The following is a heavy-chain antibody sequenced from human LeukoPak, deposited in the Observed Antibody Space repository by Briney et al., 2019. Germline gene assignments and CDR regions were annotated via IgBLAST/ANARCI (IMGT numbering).Heavy chain of an antibody. Sequence: GASVKVSCKASGYTFTSYGISWVRQAPGQGLEWMGGIIPIFGTANYAQKFQGRVTITADKSTSTAYMELSSLRSEDTAVYYCARGAGFRFGDSSIFDYWGQGTLVTVSS. J-gene: IGHJ4*02. D-gene: IGHD6-13*01. CDR1: GYTFTSYG. CDR2: IIPIFGTA. V-gene: IGHV1-69*06. CDR3: ARGAGFRFGDSSIFDY.